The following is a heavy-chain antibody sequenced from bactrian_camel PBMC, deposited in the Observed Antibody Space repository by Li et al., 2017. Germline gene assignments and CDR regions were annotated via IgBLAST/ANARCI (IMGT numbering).Heavy chain of an antibody. CDR1: GFTFSSAW. J-gene: IGHJ4*01. CDR3: AKSLRVSYEEVF. CDR2: IYSDGGST. V-gene: IGHV3S6*01. Sequence: VQLVESGGGLVQPGGSLRLSCAASGFTFSSAWIYWVRQAPGKGLEWVASIYSDGGSTYYADSLKGRFTISRDNARNIVNLELNSLNTQDTAMYYCAKSLRVSYEEVFWGQGTQVTVS. D-gene: IGHD5*01.